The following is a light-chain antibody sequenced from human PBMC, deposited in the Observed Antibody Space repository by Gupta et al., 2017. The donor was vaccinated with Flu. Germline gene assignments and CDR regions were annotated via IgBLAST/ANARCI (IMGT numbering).Light chain of an antibody. CDR1: SSDVGGYKS. Sequence: QSALTQPASVSGSPGQSITISCTRTSSDVGGYKSVSWYQQQPGKATKLIIYEVTPRSSGVSDRFSGSTSGKTASLTIYGLQAEDEADYYCRSYRRCRFLDVFGGGTQLTVL. V-gene: IGLV2-14*01. CDR3: RSYRRCRFLDV. CDR2: EVT. J-gene: IGLJ2*01.